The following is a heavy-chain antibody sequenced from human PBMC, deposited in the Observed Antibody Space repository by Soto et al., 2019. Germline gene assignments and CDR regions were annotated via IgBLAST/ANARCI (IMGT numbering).Heavy chain of an antibody. CDR3: ARSWFGHQVHWFYS. D-gene: IGHD3-16*01. J-gene: IGHJ5*01. CDR1: GDSVSSNTVA. Sequence: SQTLSLTCAISGDSVSSNTVAWNWIRQSPSRGLEWLGRTYYRSKWYDDYAESVKSRITINPDTSKNQFSLHLNSVTLEDTAVYYRARSWFGHQVHWFYSWGQGTLVTVSS. CDR2: TYYRSKWYD. V-gene: IGHV6-1*01.